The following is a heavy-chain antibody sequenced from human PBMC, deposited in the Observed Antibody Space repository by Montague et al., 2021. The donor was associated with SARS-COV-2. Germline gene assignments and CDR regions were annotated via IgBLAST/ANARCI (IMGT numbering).Heavy chain of an antibody. CDR2: IGTAGDT. Sequence: SLRLSCAASGFTFSSYDMHWVRQATGKGLEWVSAIGTAGDTYYPGSVKGRFTISRENAKNSLYLQMNSLRAGDTAVYYCARGHHDSSGYFNWFDLWGQGTLVTVSS. CDR1: GFTFSSYD. CDR3: ARGHHDSSGYFNWFDL. V-gene: IGHV3-13*01. J-gene: IGHJ5*02. D-gene: IGHD3-22*01.